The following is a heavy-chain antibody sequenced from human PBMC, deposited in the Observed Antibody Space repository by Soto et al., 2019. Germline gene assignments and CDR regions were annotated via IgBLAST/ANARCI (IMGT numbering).Heavy chain of an antibody. D-gene: IGHD3-10*01. CDR2: IYYSGST. V-gene: IGHV4-59*01. J-gene: IGHJ4*02. CDR1: GGSISSYY. CDR3: ARRSGQYFDY. Sequence: SSETLCLTCTVSGGSISSYYWSWIRQPPGKGLEWIGYIYYSGSTNYNPSLKSRVTISVDTSKNQFSLKLSSVTAADTAVYYCARRSGQYFDYWGQGTLVTVSS.